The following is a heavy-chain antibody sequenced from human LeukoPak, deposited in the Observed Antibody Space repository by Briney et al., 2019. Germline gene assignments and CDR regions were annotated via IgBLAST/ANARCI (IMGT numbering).Heavy chain of an antibody. Sequence: ASVKVSCKASGYTFTSYDINWVRQATGQGLEWMGWMNPNSGNTGYAQKFQGRVTMTRNTSISTAYMELSSLRSEDTAMYYCARATEYSSSSDYWGQGTLVTVSS. CDR3: ARATEYSSSSDY. J-gene: IGHJ4*02. CDR2: MNPNSGNT. CDR1: GYTFTSYD. D-gene: IGHD6-6*01. V-gene: IGHV1-8*01.